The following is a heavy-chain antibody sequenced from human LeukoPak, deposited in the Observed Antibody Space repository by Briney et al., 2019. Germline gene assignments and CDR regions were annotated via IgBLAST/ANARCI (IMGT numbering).Heavy chain of an antibody. CDR2: INQDGREE. CDR1: GFTVSSNY. V-gene: IGHV3-7*01. Sequence: GGSLRLSCAASGFTVSSNYMSWVRQAPGKGLEWVANINQDGREENYVGSVKARFTISRDNAKNSLYLQMNNLRVEDTAVYYCARGDFAMRYWGQGTLVTVSA. D-gene: IGHD3-3*01. CDR3: ARGDFAMRY. J-gene: IGHJ1*01.